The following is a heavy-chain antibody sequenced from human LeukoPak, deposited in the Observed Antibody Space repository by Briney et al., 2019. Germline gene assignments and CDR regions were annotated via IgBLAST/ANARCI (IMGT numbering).Heavy chain of an antibody. Sequence: ASVRVSCKASGYTFTGYYMHWVRQAPGQGLEWMGWINPNSGGTNYAQRFQGRVTMTRDTSISTAYMELSRLRSDDTAVYYCARGGYAMVRGDYYGMDVWGQGTTVTVSS. J-gene: IGHJ6*02. V-gene: IGHV1-2*02. CDR3: ARGGYAMVRGDYYGMDV. D-gene: IGHD3-10*01. CDR2: INPNSGGT. CDR1: GYTFTGYY.